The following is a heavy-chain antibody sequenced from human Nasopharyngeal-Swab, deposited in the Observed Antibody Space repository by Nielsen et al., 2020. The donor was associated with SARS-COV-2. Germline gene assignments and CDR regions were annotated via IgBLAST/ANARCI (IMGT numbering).Heavy chain of an antibody. CDR2: INPNRGGT. CDR3: ARVRVELLGAQYYYYDGMDV. Sequence: WVRQAPGQGRVWMGWINPNRGGTNYAQKFQGSVTMTRDMSISTASMELSRLRSDDTAVYYCARVRVELLGAQYYYYDGMDVWGQGTTVTVS. V-gene: IGHV1-2*02. J-gene: IGHJ6*02. D-gene: IGHD2-15*01.